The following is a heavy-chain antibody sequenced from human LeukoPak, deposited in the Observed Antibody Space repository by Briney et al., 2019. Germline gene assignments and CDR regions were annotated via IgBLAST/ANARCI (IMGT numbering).Heavy chain of an antibody. CDR3: TRMVWSERVGFDL. CDR2: IIPIFGTA. D-gene: IGHD1-1*01. V-gene: IGHV1-69*13. Sequence: GASVKVSCKASGGTFSSYAISWVRQAPGQGLEWMGGIIPIFGTANYAQKFQGRVTITADESTSTAYMELSSLRSEDTAVYYCTRMVWSERVGFDLWGQGTLVTVSS. CDR1: GGTFSSYA. J-gene: IGHJ4*02.